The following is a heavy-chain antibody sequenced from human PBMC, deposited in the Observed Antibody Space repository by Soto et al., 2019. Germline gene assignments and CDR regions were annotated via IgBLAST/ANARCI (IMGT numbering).Heavy chain of an antibody. CDR3: ARGAFCGGAPGCRDMDV. CDR1: GYKFISHS. J-gene: IGHJ6*02. D-gene: IGHD2-21*01. Sequence: QIQLVQSGGEVKKPGASVKVSCKSSGYKFISHSITWVRQAPGQGREWMGRISAYNGNTNYAQKLQGRVTMTTDTSPNAAYMELRSLRSDDTAVYYCARGAFCGGAPGCRDMDVWGQGTTVTVSS. CDR2: ISAYNGNT. V-gene: IGHV1-18*01.